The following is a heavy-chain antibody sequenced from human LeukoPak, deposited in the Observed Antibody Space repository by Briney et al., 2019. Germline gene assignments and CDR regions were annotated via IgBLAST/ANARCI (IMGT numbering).Heavy chain of an antibody. CDR3: ARETIDITIIEVVRMGDAFDI. CDR2: IFHSGNP. CDR1: DYSISRGDYY. J-gene: IGHJ3*02. V-gene: IGHV4-38-2*02. D-gene: IGHD3-22*01. Sequence: SETLSLTCTVSDYSISRGDYYWGWIRQPPGKGLEWIGSIFHSGNPYYNPSLKSRVTISVDTSKNQFSLRMSSVTAADTAVYYCARETIDITIIEVVRMGDAFDIWGQGTMVAVSS.